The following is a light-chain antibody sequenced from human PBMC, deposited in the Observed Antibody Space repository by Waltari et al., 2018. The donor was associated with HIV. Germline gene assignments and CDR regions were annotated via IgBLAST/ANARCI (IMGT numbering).Light chain of an antibody. Sequence: QLLLTQSPSASASLGASVRLTSTLSNRHSDYAITWHQQQPEKGPRFLMRLNSDGSHNKGDGISDRFSGSSSGAERYLTISSLQAEDEGDYHCQTWGAGIQVFGGGTKLTVL. J-gene: IGLJ2*01. V-gene: IGLV4-69*01. CDR2: LNSDGSH. CDR3: QTWGAGIQV. CDR1: NRHSDYA.